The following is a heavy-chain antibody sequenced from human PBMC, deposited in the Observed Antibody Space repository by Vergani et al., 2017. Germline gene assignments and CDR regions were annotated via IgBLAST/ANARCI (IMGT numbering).Heavy chain of an antibody. V-gene: IGHV4-31*03. CDR1: GGSISSGGYY. D-gene: IGHD3-10*01. CDR2: IYYSGST. Sequence: QVQLQESGPGLVKPSQTLSLTCTVSGGSISSGGYYWSWIRQHPGKGLEWIGYIYYSGSTYYNPSLKSRVTISVDTSKNQFSLKLSSVTAADTAVYYCARDLYYGSGSYYKGAYYYYYGMDVWGQGTTVTVSS. CDR3: ARDLYYGSGSYYKGAYYYYYGMDV. J-gene: IGHJ6*02.